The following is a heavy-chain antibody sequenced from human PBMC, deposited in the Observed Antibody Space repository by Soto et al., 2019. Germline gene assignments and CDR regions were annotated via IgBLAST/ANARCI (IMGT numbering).Heavy chain of an antibody. V-gene: IGHV4-61*01. J-gene: IGHJ6*02. Sequence: SETLSLTCTVSGGSVSSGSYYWSWIRQPPGKGLEWIGYIYYSGSTNYNPSLKSRVTISVDTSKNQFSLKLSSVTAADTAVYYCARGIEGWYQGRYYYGMDVWGQGTAVTVSS. D-gene: IGHD6-19*01. CDR3: ARGIEGWYQGRYYYGMDV. CDR2: IYYSGST. CDR1: GGSVSSGSYY.